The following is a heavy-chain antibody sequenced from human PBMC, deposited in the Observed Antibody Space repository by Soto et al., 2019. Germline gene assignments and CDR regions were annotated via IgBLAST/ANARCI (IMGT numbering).Heavy chain of an antibody. D-gene: IGHD3-3*01. J-gene: IGHJ6*02. CDR1: GYTFTSYG. CDR2: ISAYNGNT. Sequence: GASVKVSCKASGYTFTSYGISWVRQAPGQGLEWMGWISAYNGNTNYAQKLQGRVTMTTDTSTSTAYMELRSLRSDDTAVYYCARDAWATTYYDFWNGYSPAYYYGMDVWGQGTTVTVSS. V-gene: IGHV1-18*01. CDR3: ARDAWATTYYDFWNGYSPAYYYGMDV.